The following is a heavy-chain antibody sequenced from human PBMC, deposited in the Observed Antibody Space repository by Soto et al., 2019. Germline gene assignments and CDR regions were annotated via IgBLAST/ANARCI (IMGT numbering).Heavy chain of an antibody. CDR2: IYYSGST. J-gene: IGHJ4*02. D-gene: IGHD3-10*01. Sequence: TLSLTSTVSGGSISSGDYYWSWFRQPPGKGLEWIGYIYYSGSTYYNPSLKSRVTISVDTSKNQFSLKLSSVTAADTAVYYCARVGYYGRIDYWGQGTLVTLSS. CDR1: GGSISSGDYY. V-gene: IGHV4-30-4*01. CDR3: ARVGYYGRIDY.